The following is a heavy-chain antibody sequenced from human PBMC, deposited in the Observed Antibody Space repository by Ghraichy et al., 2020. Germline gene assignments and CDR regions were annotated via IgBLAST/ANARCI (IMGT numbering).Heavy chain of an antibody. J-gene: IGHJ4*02. Sequence: ASVKVSCEASGYTFTGYYIHWVRQAPGQGLEWMGWINPKSGGTNYALKFQGRVTMTRDTSISTAYMELRRLRSDDTAVYYCARHRETPTYYYDSSASDYWGQGTLVTVSP. CDR3: ARHRETPTYYYDSSASDY. CDR2: INPKSGGT. CDR1: GYTFTGYY. D-gene: IGHD3-22*01. V-gene: IGHV1-2*02.